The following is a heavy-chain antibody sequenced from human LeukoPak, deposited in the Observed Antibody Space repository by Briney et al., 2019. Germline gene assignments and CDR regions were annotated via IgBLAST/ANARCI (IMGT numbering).Heavy chain of an antibody. Sequence: GRSLRLSCAASGFTFSSYAMHWVRQAPGKALEWVAVISYDGSNKNSADSVKGRLPISRDNPKTTLYLQMNSLRAEDPAVYYCARGDSGYDSYYYYGMDVWGQGATVTVSS. J-gene: IGHJ6*01. D-gene: IGHD5-12*01. CDR1: GFTFSSYA. V-gene: IGHV3-30*04. CDR3: ARGDSGYDSYYYYGMDV. CDR2: ISYDGSNK.